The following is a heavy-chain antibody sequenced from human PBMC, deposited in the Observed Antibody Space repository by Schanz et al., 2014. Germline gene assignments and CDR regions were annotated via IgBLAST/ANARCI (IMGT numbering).Heavy chain of an antibody. J-gene: IGHJ4*02. CDR2: ISSSSIYT. CDR1: GFTFSDYY. V-gene: IGHV3-11*06. CDR3: AKDEDIFHCFDY. Sequence: QVQLVESGGTLVKPGGSLRLSCVVSGFTFSDYYMSWIRQAPGKGLEWVSYISSSSIYTNYADSVKGRFTISRDNAKNSLYLQMNSLRAEDTAVYYCAKDEDIFHCFDYWGQGTLVTVSS. D-gene: IGHD2-21*01.